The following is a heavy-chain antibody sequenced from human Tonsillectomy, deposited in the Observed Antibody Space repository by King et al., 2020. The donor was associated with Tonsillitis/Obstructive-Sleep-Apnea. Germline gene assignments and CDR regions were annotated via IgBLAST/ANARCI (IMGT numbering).Heavy chain of an antibody. J-gene: IGHJ4*02. CDR1: GYTFTTYY. CDR2: INPSGATR. Sequence: VQLVESGAEVKKPGASVTVSCKASGYTFTTYYMHWVRQAPGHGLEGMAVINPSGATRFATGHIAFAQNFQGRITVTTDTSTTTVYMELSGLTSDDTAVYYCAREDGAFDYWGQGSLVTVSS. V-gene: IGHV1-46*01. D-gene: IGHD3-10*01. CDR3: AREDGAFDY.